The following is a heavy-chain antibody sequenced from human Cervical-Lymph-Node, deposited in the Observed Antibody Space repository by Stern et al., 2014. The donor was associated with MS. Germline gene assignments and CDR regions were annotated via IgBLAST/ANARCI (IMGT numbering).Heavy chain of an antibody. CDR2: ISSSGSTI. Sequence: VQLVESGGGLVKPGGSLRLSCAASGFTFSDYYMSWIRQAPGKGLEWVSYISSSGSTIFYADSVKGRFTISRDNAKNSLYLQMNSLRAEDTAVYYCARGAEVVITTDYYYGMDVWGQGTTVTVSS. D-gene: IGHD3-22*01. J-gene: IGHJ6*02. V-gene: IGHV3-11*01. CDR3: ARGAEVVITTDYYYGMDV. CDR1: GFTFSDYY.